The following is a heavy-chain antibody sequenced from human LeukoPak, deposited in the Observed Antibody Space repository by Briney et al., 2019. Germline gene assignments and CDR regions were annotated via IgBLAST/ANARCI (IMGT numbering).Heavy chain of an antibody. CDR3: ARDYRYDWYDSVIGAFDI. D-gene: IGHD3-16*01. Sequence: GGSLRLSCAASGFTFSSYSMNWVRQAPGKGLEWVSSISSSSSYIYYADSVKGRFTISRDNSKNTLYLQMNSLRAEDTAVYYCARDYRYDWYDSVIGAFDIWGQGTMVTVSS. V-gene: IGHV3-21*01. J-gene: IGHJ3*02. CDR1: GFTFSSYS. CDR2: ISSSSSYI.